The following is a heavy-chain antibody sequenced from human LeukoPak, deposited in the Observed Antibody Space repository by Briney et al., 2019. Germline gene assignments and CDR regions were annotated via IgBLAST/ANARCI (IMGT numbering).Heavy chain of an antibody. V-gene: IGHV4-31*11. J-gene: IGHJ3*02. D-gene: IGHD2-21*02. Sequence: PSETLSLTCAVSGGSISSGGYSWSWIRQHPGKGLEWIGYIYYSGSTYYNPSLKSRVTISVDTSKNQFSLKLSSVTAADTAVYYCARESDGDAFDIWGQGTMVTVSS. CDR3: ARESDGDAFDI. CDR1: GGSISSGGYS. CDR2: IYYSGST.